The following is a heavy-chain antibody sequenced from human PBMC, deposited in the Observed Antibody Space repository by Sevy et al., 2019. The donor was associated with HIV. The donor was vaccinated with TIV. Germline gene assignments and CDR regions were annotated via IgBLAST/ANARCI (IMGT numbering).Heavy chain of an antibody. CDR1: GYIFSSYT. J-gene: IGHJ6*02. Sequence: GGSLRLSCAASGYIFSSYTMTWVRQAPGKGLEWVSGITGSGGNTYYADSVKGRFTISRDNSKSTLYLQMNNLRAEDTAVYYCAKGLRYKFYVEGNYYYYYGMDVWGQGTTVTVSS. V-gene: IGHV3-23*01. CDR2: ITGSGGNT. D-gene: IGHD3-16*02. CDR3: AKGLRYKFYVEGNYYYYYGMDV.